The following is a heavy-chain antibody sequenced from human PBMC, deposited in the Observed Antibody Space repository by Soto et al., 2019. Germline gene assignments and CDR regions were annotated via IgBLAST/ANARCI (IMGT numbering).Heavy chain of an antibody. J-gene: IGHJ3*02. V-gene: IGHV3-21*01. CDR3: ARDRYTAMAPLDAFDI. Sequence: VGSLRLSCAASGFTFSSYSMNWVRQAPGKGLEWVSSISSSSSYIYYADSVKGRFTISRDNAKNSLYLQMNSLRAEDTAVYYCARDRYTAMAPLDAFDIWGQGTMVTVSS. D-gene: IGHD5-18*01. CDR2: ISSSSSYI. CDR1: GFTFSSYS.